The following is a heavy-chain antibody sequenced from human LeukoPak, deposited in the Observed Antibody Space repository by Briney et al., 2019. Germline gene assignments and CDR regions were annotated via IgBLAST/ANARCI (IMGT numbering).Heavy chain of an antibody. CDR2: INPNSGGT. D-gene: IGHD2-2*01. J-gene: IGHJ4*02. Sequence: VASVKVSCKASGYTFTGYYMHWVRQAPGQGLEWMGWINPNSGGTNYAQKFQGRVTMTRDTSISTAYMELSRLRSDDTAVYYCARDHGSTGISFDYWGQGTLVTVSS. V-gene: IGHV1-2*02. CDR1: GYTFTGYY. CDR3: ARDHGSTGISFDY.